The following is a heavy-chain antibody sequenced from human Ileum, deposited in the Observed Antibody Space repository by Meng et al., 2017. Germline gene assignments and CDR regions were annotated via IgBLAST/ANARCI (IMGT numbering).Heavy chain of an antibody. CDR1: GGSISSGDYY. CDR3: AASLDGSRFDP. D-gene: IGHD2-2*03. V-gene: IGHV4-30-4*01. Sequence: QVQLQESGPGLVKSSQTLSLTCTVSGGSISSGDYYWSWIRQPPGKGLEWIGYIFDTGPLYYSPPLRSRLSISMDTSKNQFSLRLTSVTAADTAVYYCAASLDGSRFDPWGQGTLVTVSS. CDR2: IFDTGPL. J-gene: IGHJ5*02.